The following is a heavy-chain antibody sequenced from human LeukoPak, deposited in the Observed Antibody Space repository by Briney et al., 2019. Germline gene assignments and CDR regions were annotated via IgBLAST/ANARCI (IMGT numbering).Heavy chain of an antibody. J-gene: IGHJ1*01. V-gene: IGHV7-4-1*02. CDR3: ARYSDSYPFQY. CDR1: GYTLTSNA. Sequence: EASVKVSCKASGYTLTSNAMNWVRQAPGQGLEWMGWINTNTGNPTYAQGSTGRFVFSLDTSVSTAYLQISSLKAEDTAVYYCARYSDSYPFQYWGQGTLVTVSS. D-gene: IGHD1-26*01. CDR2: INTNTGNP.